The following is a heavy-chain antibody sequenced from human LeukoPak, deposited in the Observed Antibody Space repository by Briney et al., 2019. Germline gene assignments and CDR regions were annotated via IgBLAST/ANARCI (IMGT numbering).Heavy chain of an antibody. CDR2: VYYRGST. V-gene: IGHV4-59*01. CDR1: GGSISSYF. D-gene: IGHD2-2*02. J-gene: IGHJ6*02. Sequence: SETLSLTCTVSGGSISSYFWNWIRQSPGKGLEWVGYVYYRGSTNYNPSLKNRVTISVDTSKNQFSLELSSVTAADTAVYYCARDMTRAVPIPVTYYYAYAMDVWGQGTTVTVSS. CDR3: ARDMTRAVPIPVTYYYAYAMDV.